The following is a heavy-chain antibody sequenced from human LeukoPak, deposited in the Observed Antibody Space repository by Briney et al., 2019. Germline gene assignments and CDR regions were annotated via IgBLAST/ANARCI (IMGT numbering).Heavy chain of an antibody. J-gene: IGHJ5*02. V-gene: IGHV1-2*06. D-gene: IGHD4-17*01. Sequence: ASVKVSCKASGYTFTGYYMHWVRQAPGQGLEWMGRINPNSGGTNYAQKFQGRVTMTRDTSISTAYMELSRLRSDDTAVYYCARVISGLRGKPSFDPWGQGTLVTVSS. CDR2: INPNSGGT. CDR3: ARVISGLRGKPSFDP. CDR1: GYTFTGYY.